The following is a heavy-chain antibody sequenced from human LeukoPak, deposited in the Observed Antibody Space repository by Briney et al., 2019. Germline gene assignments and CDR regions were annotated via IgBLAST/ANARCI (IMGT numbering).Heavy chain of an antibody. J-gene: IGHJ4*02. D-gene: IGHD3-9*01. CDR2: ITASSTAI. Sequence: GGSLRLSCAASGFTFSSYAMSWVRQAPGKGLEWVSSITASSTAIYSADSVKGRFTISRDSAKNFLYLQMNSLRAEDTAVYYCAGTYYDILTGYNPYFDYWGQGILVTVSS. CDR1: GFTFSSYA. V-gene: IGHV3-21*01. CDR3: AGTYYDILTGYNPYFDY.